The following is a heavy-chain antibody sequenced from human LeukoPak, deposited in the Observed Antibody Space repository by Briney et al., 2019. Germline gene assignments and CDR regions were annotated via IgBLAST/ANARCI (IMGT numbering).Heavy chain of an antibody. CDR1: GFTFSSYS. Sequence: PGGSLRLSCASSGFTFSSYSINWVRQGPGKGLEWVSYISSSIGTTYYADSVKGRFTISRDNAEKSLYLQMNSLRAEDTAVYYCARAYYYDRSGYHSPYYYGMDVWGQGTTVTVFS. J-gene: IGHJ6*02. V-gene: IGHV3-48*01. CDR3: ARAYYYDRSGYHSPYYYGMDV. D-gene: IGHD3-22*01. CDR2: ISSSIGTT.